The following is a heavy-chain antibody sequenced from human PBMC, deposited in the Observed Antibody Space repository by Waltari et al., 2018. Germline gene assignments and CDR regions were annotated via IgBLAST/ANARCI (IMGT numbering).Heavy chain of an antibody. CDR1: GGSISSGSSY. D-gene: IGHD3-3*01. CDR3: ARDRHYDFWSGPGWFDP. Sequence: QVQLQESGPGLVKPSQTLSLTCTVSGGSISSGSSYWRWIRQPAGKGLGWIGRIYTSGSTNYNPSLKSRVTISVDTSKNQFSLKLSSVTAADTAVYYCARDRHYDFWSGPGWFDPWGQGTLVTVSS. CDR2: IYTSGST. V-gene: IGHV4-61*02. J-gene: IGHJ5*02.